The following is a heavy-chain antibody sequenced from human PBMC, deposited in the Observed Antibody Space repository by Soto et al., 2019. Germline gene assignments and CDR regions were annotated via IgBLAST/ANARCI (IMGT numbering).Heavy chain of an antibody. V-gene: IGHV4-4*07. CDR3: VASLAASGLNWFDP. CDR1: GGSISEKY. CDR2: IFANGHT. J-gene: IGHJ5*02. D-gene: IGHD6-13*01. Sequence: ETLSLTCIVSGGSISEKYWNWVRQPPGKGLEWIGLIFANGHTDYNPSLKSRVTMSVDASKNQFSLRLTSMTAADTAVYYCVASLAASGLNWFDPWGQGILVTVSS.